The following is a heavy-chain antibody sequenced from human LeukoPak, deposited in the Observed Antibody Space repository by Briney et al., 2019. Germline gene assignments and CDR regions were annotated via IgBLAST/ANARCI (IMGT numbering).Heavy chain of an antibody. J-gene: IGHJ5*02. CDR3: ASVSLTRDILSSAGPFDP. Sequence: PSETLSLTCAVSGGSISSGGYSWSWIRQPPGKGLEWIGYIYHSGSTYYNPSLKSRVTISVDRSKNQFSLKLSSVTAADTAVYYCASVSLTRDILSSAGPFDPWGQGTLVTVSS. CDR2: IYHSGST. D-gene: IGHD3-9*01. V-gene: IGHV4-30-2*01. CDR1: GGSISSGGYS.